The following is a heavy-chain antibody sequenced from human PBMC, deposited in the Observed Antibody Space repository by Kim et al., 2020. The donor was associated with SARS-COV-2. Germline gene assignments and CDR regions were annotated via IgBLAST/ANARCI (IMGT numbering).Heavy chain of an antibody. V-gene: IGHV4-34*01. CDR3: ASLKPDILTGYYYYYGMDV. Sequence: SETLSLTCAVYGGSFSGYYWSWIRQPPGKGLEWIGEINHSGSTNYNPSLKSRVTISVDTSKNQFSLKLSSVTAADTAVYYCASLKPDILTGYYYYYGMDVWGQGTTVTVSS. CDR2: INHSGST. D-gene: IGHD3-9*01. J-gene: IGHJ6*02. CDR1: GGSFSGYY.